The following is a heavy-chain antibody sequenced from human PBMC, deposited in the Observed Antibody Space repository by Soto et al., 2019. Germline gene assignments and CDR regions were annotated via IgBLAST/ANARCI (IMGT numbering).Heavy chain of an antibody. V-gene: IGHV4-31*03. J-gene: IGHJ4*02. D-gene: IGHD3-22*01. CDR2: TYYSGNT. CDR3: ARAPHYTDSSGYYVSSGTFDS. CDR1: GGSISSGGYY. Sequence: PSETLSLTCTVSGGSISSGGYYWNWIRQHPGKGLEWIGYTYYSGNTYYNPSLKSRVTMSVDTSKNQFSLRLCSVTAADTAVYYCARAPHYTDSSGYYVSSGTFDSWGQGILVPVSS.